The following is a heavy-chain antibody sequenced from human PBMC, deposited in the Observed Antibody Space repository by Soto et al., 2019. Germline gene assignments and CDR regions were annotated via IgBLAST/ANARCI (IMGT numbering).Heavy chain of an antibody. CDR3: AQASDGDYGGIDY. CDR2: ITGSGGST. J-gene: IGHJ4*02. Sequence: EVQLLESGGGLVQPGGSLRLSCAASGFTFSTYAMIWVRQAPGKGLEWVSVITGSGGSTYYADSVKGRFTISRDTSKNTLVLQMNSLRAEDTAVYYCAQASDGDYGGIDYWGQGTMVTVSS. CDR1: GFTFSTYA. D-gene: IGHD4-17*01. V-gene: IGHV3-23*01.